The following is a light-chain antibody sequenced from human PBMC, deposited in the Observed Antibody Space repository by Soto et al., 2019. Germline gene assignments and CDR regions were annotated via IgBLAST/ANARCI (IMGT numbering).Light chain of an antibody. V-gene: IGKV3-20*01. CDR3: QQYGSSPLT. CDR2: GAS. Sequence: VLTQSPATLSLSAGERATLSCRASQNIGSYLAWYQHKPGQPPRLLIYGASSRATGIPDRFSGSGSGTDFTLTISRLEPEDFAVYYCQQYGSSPLTFGGGTKVDIK. CDR1: QNIGSY. J-gene: IGKJ4*01.